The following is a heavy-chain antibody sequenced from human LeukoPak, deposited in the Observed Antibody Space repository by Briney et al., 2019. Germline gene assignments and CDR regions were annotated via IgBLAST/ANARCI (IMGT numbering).Heavy chain of an antibody. D-gene: IGHD1-1*01. J-gene: IGHJ3*01. CDR2: MNSDGSTI. CDR3: AKDIWYVNCWLHAFDL. V-gene: IGHV3-48*01. Sequence: GGSLRLSCAASGFTFSSYAMNWARQAPGKGLEWVSFMNSDGSTIHYAESVKGRFTISRDNAENSLYLQMNSLRPEHTAVYYCAKDIWYVNCWLHAFDLGGWGTIVIV. CDR1: GFTFSSYA.